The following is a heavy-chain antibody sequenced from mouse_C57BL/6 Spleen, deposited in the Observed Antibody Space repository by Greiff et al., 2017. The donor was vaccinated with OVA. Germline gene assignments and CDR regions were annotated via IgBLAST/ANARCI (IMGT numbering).Heavy chain of an antibody. D-gene: IGHD1-1*01. CDR1: GYSITSGYY. J-gene: IGHJ1*03. Sequence: ESGPGLVKPSQSLSLTCSVTGYSITSGYYWNWIRQFPGNKLEWMGYISYDGSNNYNPSLKNRISITRDTSKNQFFLKLNSVTTEDTATYYCARADGSPDWYFDVWGTGTTVTVSS. V-gene: IGHV3-6*01. CDR2: ISYDGSN. CDR3: ARADGSPDWYFDV.